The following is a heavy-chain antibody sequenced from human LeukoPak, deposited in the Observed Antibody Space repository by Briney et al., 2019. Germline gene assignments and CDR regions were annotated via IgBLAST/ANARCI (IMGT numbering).Heavy chain of an antibody. CDR3: ATDRGGGWYGGLDY. D-gene: IGHD6-19*01. CDR2: ISFDGADK. V-gene: IGHV3-30*03. J-gene: IGHJ4*02. Sequence: GGSLRLSCAASGFTFSSFGMHWVRQAPGKGLEWVSLISFDGADKYYTDSVKGRFTISRDNSESTLYLQMNSLSTEDTAVYYCATDRGGGWYGGLDYWGQGTLVTVSS. CDR1: GFTFSSFG.